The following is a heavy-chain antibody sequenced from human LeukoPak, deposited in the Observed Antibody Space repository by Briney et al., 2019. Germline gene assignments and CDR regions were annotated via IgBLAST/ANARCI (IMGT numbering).Heavy chain of an antibody. CDR2: IKQDGSDK. CDR3: ARSSYSSSSSV. Sequence: GGSLRLSCEVSGFTFSSYWMNWVRQAPGKGLEWVANIKQDGSDKYYVDSVKGRFTISRDNAKNSLYLQMNSLRAEDTAVYYCARSSYSSSSSVWGQGTMVTVSS. J-gene: IGHJ3*01. CDR1: GFTFSSYW. D-gene: IGHD6-6*01. V-gene: IGHV3-7*01.